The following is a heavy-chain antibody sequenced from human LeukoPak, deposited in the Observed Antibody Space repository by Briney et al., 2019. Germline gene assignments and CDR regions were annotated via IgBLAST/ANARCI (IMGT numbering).Heavy chain of an antibody. J-gene: IGHJ5*02. V-gene: IGHV1-2*02. CDR1: GYTFTGYY. CDR3: ARQAVAGPVNWFDP. CDR2: INPNSGGT. D-gene: IGHD6-19*01. Sequence: ASVKVSCKASGYTFTGYYMHWVRQAPGQGLEWMGWINPNSGGTNYAQKFQGRVTMTRDTSISTAYMELSRLRSDDTAVYYCARQAVAGPVNWFDPWGQGTLVTVSS.